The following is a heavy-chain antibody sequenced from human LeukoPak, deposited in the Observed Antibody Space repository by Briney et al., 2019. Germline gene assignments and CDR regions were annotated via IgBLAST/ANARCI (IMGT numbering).Heavy chain of an antibody. CDR3: ARHPRYCSSNSCYGPDAFDI. CDR1: GGSISSYY. J-gene: IGHJ3*02. Sequence: PSETLSLTCTVSGGSISSYYWSWIRQPPGKGLEWIGYIYYSGSTNYNPSLKSRVTISVDTSKDQFSLKPTSVTAADTAVYYCARHPRYCSSNSCYGPDAFDIWGQGTMVTVSS. D-gene: IGHD2-2*01. CDR2: IYYSGST. V-gene: IGHV4-59*08.